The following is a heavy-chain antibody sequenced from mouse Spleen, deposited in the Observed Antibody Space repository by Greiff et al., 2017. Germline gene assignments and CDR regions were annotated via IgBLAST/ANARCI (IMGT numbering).Heavy chain of an antibody. Sequence: VQLQQPGAELVMPGASVKLSCKASGYTFTSYWMHWVKQRPGQGLEWIGEIDPSDSYTNYNQKFKGKATLTVDKSSSTAYMQLSSLTSEDSAVYYCAKPRGRRYAMDYWGQGTSVTVSS. V-gene: IGHV1-69*01. CDR3: AKPRGRRYAMDY. J-gene: IGHJ4*01. D-gene: IGHD3-3*01. CDR1: GYTFTSYW. CDR2: IDPSDSYT.